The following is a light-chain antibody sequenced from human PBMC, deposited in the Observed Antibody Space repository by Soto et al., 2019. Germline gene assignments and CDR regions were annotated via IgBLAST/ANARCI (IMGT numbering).Light chain of an antibody. CDR2: EVS. J-gene: IGLJ1*01. Sequence: QSALTQPPSATGSPGQSVTISCTGTSSDVGASNYVSWYQQHSDKAPKLMIYEVSKRPSGVPDRFSGSKSGNTASLTVSGLQAEDEADYYCSSYAGDNSFAFGRGTKVTVL. CDR1: SSDVGASNY. V-gene: IGLV2-8*01. CDR3: SSYAGDNSFA.